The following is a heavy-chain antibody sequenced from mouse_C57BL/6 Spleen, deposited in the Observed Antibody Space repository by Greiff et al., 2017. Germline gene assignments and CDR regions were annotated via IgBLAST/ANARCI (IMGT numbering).Heavy chain of an antibody. D-gene: IGHD3-3*01. J-gene: IGHJ3*01. Sequence: VQLQQSGAELVRPGTSVKVSCKASGYAFTNSLIEWVKQRPGQGLEWFGVINPGSGGTNYNEKFKGKATLAADKSSSTAYMQLSSLTSEDSAVYFCAREGTGPFAYWGQGTLVTVSA. CDR2: INPGSGGT. V-gene: IGHV1-54*01. CDR1: GYAFTNSL. CDR3: AREGTGPFAY.